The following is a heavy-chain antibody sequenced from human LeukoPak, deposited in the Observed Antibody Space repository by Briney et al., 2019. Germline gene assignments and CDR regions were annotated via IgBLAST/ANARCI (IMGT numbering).Heavy chain of an antibody. J-gene: IGHJ3*02. D-gene: IGHD2-15*01. CDR2: INPNSGGT. V-gene: IGHV1-2*02. CDR3: AREGRGWAFDI. Sequence: ASVKVSCMASGYXFTGYYIHWVRQAPGQGLEWMGWINPNSGGTNYAQKFQGRVTMTRDTSISTAYMELSWLRSDDTAVYYCAREGRGWAFDIWGQGTMVTVSS. CDR1: GYXFTGYY.